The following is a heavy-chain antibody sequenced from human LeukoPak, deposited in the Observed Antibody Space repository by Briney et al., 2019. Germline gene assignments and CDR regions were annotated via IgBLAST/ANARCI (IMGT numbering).Heavy chain of an antibody. Sequence: GGSLRLSCAASGFTFSSYWMHWVRQAPGKGLVWVSRINSDGSSTSYADSVKGRFTISRDNAKNTLYLQMNSLRAEDTAVYYCARDQYYYDSSGYFDAFDIWGQGIMVTVSS. V-gene: IGHV3-74*01. CDR2: INSDGSST. J-gene: IGHJ3*02. D-gene: IGHD3-22*01. CDR3: ARDQYYYDSSGYFDAFDI. CDR1: GFTFSSYW.